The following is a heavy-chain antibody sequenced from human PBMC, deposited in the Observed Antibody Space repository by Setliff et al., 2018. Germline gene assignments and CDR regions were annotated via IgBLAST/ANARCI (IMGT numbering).Heavy chain of an antibody. J-gene: IGHJ3*02. D-gene: IGHD3-22*01. V-gene: IGHV1-18*01. CDR2: ISAFNGYT. CDR1: GYTFTLFG. Sequence: ASVKVSCKASGYTFTLFGITWVRQAPGQGLEYMGWISAFNGYTSYAQKFQDRITLTTDTSTNTGYLELRGLRSDDTAVYYCARSYDSGFYHQRDAYDIWGQGTMVTVSS. CDR3: ARSYDSGFYHQRDAYDI.